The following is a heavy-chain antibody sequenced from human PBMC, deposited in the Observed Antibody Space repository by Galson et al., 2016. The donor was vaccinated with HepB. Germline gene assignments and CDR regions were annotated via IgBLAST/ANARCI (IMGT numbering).Heavy chain of an antibody. CDR2: ISSSSSYI. V-gene: IGHV3-21*01. CDR1: GFTFSSYS. Sequence: SLRLSCAASGFTFSSYSMNWVRQAPGKGLEWVSSISSSSSYIYYADSAKGRFTISRDNTKNSLYLQMNSLRAEDTAVYYCARDPGRYCSGGFCYSNPDYNGMDVWGQGTTVIVSS. CDR3: ARDPGRYCSGGFCYSNPDYNGMDV. D-gene: IGHD2-15*01. J-gene: IGHJ6*02.